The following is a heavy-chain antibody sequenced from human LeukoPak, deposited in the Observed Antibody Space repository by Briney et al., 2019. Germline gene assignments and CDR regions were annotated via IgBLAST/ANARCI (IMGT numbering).Heavy chain of an antibody. CDR1: GGSISSGGYY. CDR3: ARATTVTTPADS. Sequence: SETLSLTCTVSGGSISSGGYYWSWIRQRPGKGLEWIGYIVYSGSTSYNPSLKSRVNISAETSKNQFSLKLNSVTAADTAVYYCARATTVTTPADSWGQGTLVTVSS. D-gene: IGHD4-17*01. J-gene: IGHJ4*02. CDR2: IVYSGST. V-gene: IGHV4-31*03.